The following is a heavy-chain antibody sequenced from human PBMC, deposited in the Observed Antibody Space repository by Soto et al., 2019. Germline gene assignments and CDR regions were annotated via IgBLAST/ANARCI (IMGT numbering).Heavy chain of an antibody. D-gene: IGHD5-18*01. CDR1: GGSFSGYY. CDR2: INHSGST. CDR3: ARTAPTAMVFXY. V-gene: IGHV4-34*01. Sequence: PSETLSLTCAVYGGSFSGYYWSWIRQPPGKGLEWIGEINHSGSTNYNPSLKSRVTISVDTSKNQFSLKLSSVTAADTAVYYCARTAPTAMVFXYWGQGTLVTVSS. J-gene: IGHJ4*02.